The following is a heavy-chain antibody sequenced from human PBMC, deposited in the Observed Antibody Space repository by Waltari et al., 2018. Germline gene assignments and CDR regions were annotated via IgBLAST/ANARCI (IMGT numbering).Heavy chain of an antibody. CDR1: GGSFSDYY. J-gene: IGHJ4*02. Sequence: QVQLQQWGAGLLKPSETLSLTCAVYGGSFSDYYWSWIRQPPGKGLEWIGEINHSGSTSYTPSLKSRVTISADTSKNQFSLKLRSVTAADTAVYYCAQAVLTFYNDGSSSIDYWGQGTLVTVSS. CDR3: AQAVLTFYNDGSSSIDY. V-gene: IGHV4-34*01. CDR2: INHSGST. D-gene: IGHD3-22*01.